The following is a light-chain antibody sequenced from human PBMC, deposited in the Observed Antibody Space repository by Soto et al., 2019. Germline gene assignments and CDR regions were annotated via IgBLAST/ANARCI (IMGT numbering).Light chain of an antibody. V-gene: IGLV1-40*01. J-gene: IGLJ1*01. CDR1: SSNIGAGYD. CDR2: SDN. CDR3: CSYAGSSTYV. Sequence: QSVLTQPPSVSGAPGQRVTISCTGSSSNIGAGYDVHWYQQLPRRAPKLLIYSDNNRPSGVPDRFSGSKSGTSASLAITGLQPEDEADYYCCSYAGSSTYVFGTGTKVTVL.